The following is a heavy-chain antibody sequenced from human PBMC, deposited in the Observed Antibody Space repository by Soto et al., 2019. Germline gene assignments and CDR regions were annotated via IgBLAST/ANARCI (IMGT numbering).Heavy chain of an antibody. V-gene: IGHV3-23*01. CDR3: AKSLAYCGSDCYPYFEY. CDR2: ISGSGHGT. D-gene: IGHD2-21*02. J-gene: IGHJ4*02. Sequence: LRLSCAASGFTFSSYAMTWVRQAPGKGLEWVSAISGSGHGTYYADSVKGRFTITRDNSKNTVYLQMNSLRAEDTAVYYCAKSLAYCGSDCYPYFEYWGQGALVTVSS. CDR1: GFTFSSYA.